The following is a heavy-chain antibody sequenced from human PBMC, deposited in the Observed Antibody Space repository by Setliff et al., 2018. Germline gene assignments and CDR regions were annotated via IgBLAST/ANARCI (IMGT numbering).Heavy chain of an antibody. J-gene: IGHJ4*02. V-gene: IGHV1-8*02. CDR2: MNPNSGNT. CDR1: GYTFTSYD. Sequence: ASVKVSCKASGYTFTSYDINSVRQATGQGLEWMGWMNPNSGNTGYAQKFQGRVTMTRNTSISTAYMELSSLRSEDTAVYYCARRVGSVGIQLPDYWGQGTLVTVSS. CDR3: ARRVGSVGIQLPDY. D-gene: IGHD5-18*01.